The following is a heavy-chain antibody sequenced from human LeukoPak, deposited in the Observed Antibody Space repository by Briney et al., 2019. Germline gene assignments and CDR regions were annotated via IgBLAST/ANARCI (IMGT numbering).Heavy chain of an antibody. CDR2: IYTSGST. J-gene: IGHJ4*02. CDR1: GGSISSYY. Sequence: SETLSLTCTVSGGSISSYYWSWIRQPAGKGLEWIGRIYTSGSTNYNPSLKSRVTMSVDTSKNQFSLKLRSVTAADTAVYYCARDGDQTGYFDYWGQGTLVTVSS. CDR3: ARDGDQTGYFDY. D-gene: IGHD7-27*01. V-gene: IGHV4-4*07.